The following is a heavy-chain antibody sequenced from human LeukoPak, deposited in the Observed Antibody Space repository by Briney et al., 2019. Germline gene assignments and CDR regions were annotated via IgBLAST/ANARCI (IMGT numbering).Heavy chain of an antibody. Sequence: SXXLSLTCNVSGGSFSRSYWSWIRQPAGKGLEWIGRFYPTGVSNYHPSLRRRVTISVDTSKKKFLQKRTSVTAADTAVYYCARDTLREVDTAMVLIYSGMDVWGKGTTVTVSS. D-gene: IGHD5-18*01. CDR2: FYPTGVS. CDR1: GGSFSRSY. V-gene: IGHV4-4*07. J-gene: IGHJ6*04. CDR3: ARDTLREVDTAMVLIYSGMDV.